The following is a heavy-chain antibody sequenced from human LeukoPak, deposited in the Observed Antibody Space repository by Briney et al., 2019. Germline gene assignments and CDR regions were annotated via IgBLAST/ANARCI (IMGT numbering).Heavy chain of an antibody. D-gene: IGHD2-8*01. V-gene: IGHV1-2*02. Sequence: GDSVKVSCKASGYTLSDYYVHRVRQAPGQGLEWMGMINPNTGATKTAQKFQGRVTMTGDTSITTASMELTSLTSGDAAVYYCARVPIEWSNLYFDYWGQGTHVTVSS. CDR1: GYTLSDYY. CDR3: ARVPIEWSNLYFDY. CDR2: INPNTGAT. J-gene: IGHJ4*02.